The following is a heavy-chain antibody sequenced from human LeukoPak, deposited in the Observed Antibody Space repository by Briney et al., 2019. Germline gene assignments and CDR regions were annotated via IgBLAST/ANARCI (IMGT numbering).Heavy chain of an antibody. CDR2: IYYSGRT. Sequence: SETLSLTCTVSGTSISTGGYYWDWIRQPPGKGLEYIGSIYYSGRTYYKPSLKGRVTISVDASKNQFSLELSSVTAAGTAMYYCARHQNGDYGYWGQGTLVTVSS. D-gene: IGHD4-17*01. V-gene: IGHV4-39*01. CDR3: ARHQNGDYGY. CDR1: GTSISTGGYY. J-gene: IGHJ4*02.